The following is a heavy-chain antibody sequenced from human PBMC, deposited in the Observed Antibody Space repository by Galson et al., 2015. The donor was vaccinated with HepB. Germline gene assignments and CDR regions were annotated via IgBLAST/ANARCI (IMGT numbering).Heavy chain of an antibody. V-gene: IGHV3-23*01. Sequence: SLRLSCAASGFTFSSYVMSWVRQAPGKGLEWVSTISGGGRSTYYADSVKGRFTISRDNSKNTLYLQMNSLRAEDTAVYYCAKDRAFGGGSLHPWAVGMDVWGQGTTVTVSS. CDR2: ISGGGRST. CDR1: GFTFSSYV. CDR3: AKDRAFGGGSLHPWAVGMDV. J-gene: IGHJ6*02. D-gene: IGHD2-15*01.